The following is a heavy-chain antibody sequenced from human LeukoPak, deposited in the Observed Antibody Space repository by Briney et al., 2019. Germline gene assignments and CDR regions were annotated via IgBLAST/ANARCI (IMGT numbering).Heavy chain of an antibody. D-gene: IGHD3-22*01. CDR2: INHSGST. CDR1: GGSFSGYY. J-gene: IGHJ6*03. CDR3: ARGDYDSSGYYYRHYYYYYYMDV. V-gene: IGHV4-34*01. Sequence: SETLSLTCAVYGGSFSGYYWSWIRQLPGKGLEWIGEINHSGSTNYNPSLKSRVTISVDTSKNQFSLKLSSVTAADTAVYYCARGDYDSSGYYYRHYYYYYYMDVWGKGTTVTVSS.